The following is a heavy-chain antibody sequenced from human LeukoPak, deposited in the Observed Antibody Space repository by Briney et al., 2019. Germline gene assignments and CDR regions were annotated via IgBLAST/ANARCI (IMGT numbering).Heavy chain of an antibody. D-gene: IGHD1-26*01. V-gene: IGHV1-2*02. CDR3: ASHRSSGRKAYVEY. CDR2: INPNSGGT. CDR1: GYTFTGYY. J-gene: IGHJ4*02. Sequence: ASVKVSCKASGYTFTGYYMHWVRQAPGQGLEWMGWINPNSGGTNYAQKFQGRVTMTRDTSISTAYMELSRLRSDDTAVYYCASHRSSGRKAYVEYWGQGTLATVSS.